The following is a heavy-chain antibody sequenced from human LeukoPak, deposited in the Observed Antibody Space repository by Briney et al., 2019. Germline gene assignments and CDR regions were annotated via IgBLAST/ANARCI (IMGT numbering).Heavy chain of an antibody. CDR3: AKDPPGYCSGGSCYY. CDR2: ISGSGGCT. J-gene: IGHJ4*02. D-gene: IGHD2-15*01. Sequence: GGSLRLSCAASGFTFSSYATSWVRQAPGKGLEWVSAISGSGGCTYYADSVKGRFTISRDNSKNTLYLQMNSLRAEDTAVYYCAKDPPGYCSGGSCYYWGQGTLVTVSS. V-gene: IGHV3-23*01. CDR1: GFTFSSYA.